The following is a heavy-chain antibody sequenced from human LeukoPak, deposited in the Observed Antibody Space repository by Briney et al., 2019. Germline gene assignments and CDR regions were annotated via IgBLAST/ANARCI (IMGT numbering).Heavy chain of an antibody. V-gene: IGHV4-30-4*01. CDR2: IYYSGST. D-gene: IGHD5-18*01. CDR3: TGRQRGLFDY. J-gene: IGHJ4*02. Sequence: SQTLSLTCTVSGGSLSSGDYYWSWIRQPPGKGLEWIGYIYYSGSTYYNPSLKSRVTISVDTSKNQFSLKLSSVTAADTAVYYCTGRQRGLFDYWGQGTLVTVSS. CDR1: GGSLSSGDYY.